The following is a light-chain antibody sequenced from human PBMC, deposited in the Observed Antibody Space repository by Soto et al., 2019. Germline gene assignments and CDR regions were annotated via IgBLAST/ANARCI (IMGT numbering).Light chain of an antibody. V-gene: IGLV2-14*01. CDR2: DVS. CDR1: SSDVGGHNS. CDR3: QSYDSSLSGYV. J-gene: IGLJ1*01. Sequence: QSVLTQPASVSGSPGQSITISCTGTSSDVGGHNSVAWYQHNPGKAPRLMIYDVSNRPSGVSSRFSGSKSGNTASLSISGLQAEDEADYYCQSYDSSLSGYVFGTGTKVTVL.